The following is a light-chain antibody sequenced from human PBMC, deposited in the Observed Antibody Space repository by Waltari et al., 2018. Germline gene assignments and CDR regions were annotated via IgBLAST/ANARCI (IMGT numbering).Light chain of an antibody. CDR1: QSVGSN. CDR2: DAS. V-gene: IGKV3D-15*01. Sequence: EIVMTQSPATLSVSPGQRAALSCRASQSVGSNLAWYLRKPGQPPRLLIYDASTRGTGTPARFSGSGSGTEFTLTISSLQSEDFGVYYCHQSNNWPPTWTFGQGTKVEIK. CDR3: HQSNNWPPTWT. J-gene: IGKJ1*01.